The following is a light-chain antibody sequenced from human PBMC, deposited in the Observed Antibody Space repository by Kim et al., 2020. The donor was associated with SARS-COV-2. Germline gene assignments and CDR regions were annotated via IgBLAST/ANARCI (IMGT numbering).Light chain of an antibody. V-gene: IGKV1-NL1*01. CDR1: QAISNS. J-gene: IGKJ2*01. Sequence: DIQMTQSPSSLSASLGERVTITCRASQAISNSVAWYQQKPGTAPKLLVLGPSSLHSGVPSRFSGSGSGTDYTLTISSLQPDDFATYFCQQFFHIPHAFGQGTKLEI. CDR2: GPS. CDR3: QQFFHIPHA.